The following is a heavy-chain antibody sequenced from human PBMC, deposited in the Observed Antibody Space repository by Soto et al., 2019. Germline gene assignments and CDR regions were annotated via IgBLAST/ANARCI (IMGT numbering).Heavy chain of an antibody. CDR1: GDSISVGYY. J-gene: IGHJ6*02. CDR2: VSPSGTT. Sequence: QVQLQESGPGLVKPSQTLSLTCTVSGDSISVGYYWSWIRQHPGKGLEWIGYVSPSGTTYYNPSLKSRVSISTDTSKTQFSLEVISVTAADTAVYYCARDRGSYGMYVWGQGTTVTVSS. CDR3: ARDRGSYGMYV. V-gene: IGHV4-31*03.